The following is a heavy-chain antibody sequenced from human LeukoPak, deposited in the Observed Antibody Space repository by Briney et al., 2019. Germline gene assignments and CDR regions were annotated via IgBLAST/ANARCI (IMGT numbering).Heavy chain of an antibody. CDR3: AKGAYSGTPQTDFDY. CDR1: GFTFSSYS. CDR2: ISSSSSTI. J-gene: IGHJ4*02. D-gene: IGHD1-26*01. Sequence: PGGSLRLSCAASGFTFSSYSMNWVRQAPGKGLEWVSYISSSSSTIYYADSVKGRFTISRDNAKNSLYLQMNSLRAEDTALYYCAKGAYSGTPQTDFDYWGQGTLVTVSS. V-gene: IGHV3-48*04.